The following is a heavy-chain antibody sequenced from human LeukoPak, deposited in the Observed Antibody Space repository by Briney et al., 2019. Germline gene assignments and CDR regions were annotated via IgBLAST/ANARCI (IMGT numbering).Heavy chain of an antibody. D-gene: IGHD4-17*01. V-gene: IGHV4-30-4*01. CDR3: ARGPTVTDEGNFDH. Sequence: SETLSLTCTVSSGSVSSGNYYWSRTRQPPGKGLEWIAFIHYSGSTYHNPSLKSRVTVSVDTSKNQFSLKLSSVTAADTAVYYCARGPTVTDEGNFDHWGQGTLVTVSS. CDR2: IHYSGST. CDR1: SGSVSSGNYY. J-gene: IGHJ4*02.